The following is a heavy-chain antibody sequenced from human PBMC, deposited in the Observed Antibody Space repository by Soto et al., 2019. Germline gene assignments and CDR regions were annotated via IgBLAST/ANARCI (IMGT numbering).Heavy chain of an antibody. D-gene: IGHD3-10*01. CDR2: IYPGDSDT. J-gene: IGHJ6*03. V-gene: IGHV5-51*01. Sequence: GESLKISCKGSGYSFTSYWIGWVRQMPGKGLEWMGIIYPGDSDTRYSPSFQGQVTISADKSISTAYLQWSSLKASDTAMYYCARHGGITMVRGPGYYYYMDVWGKGTTVTVSS. CDR1: GYSFTSYW. CDR3: ARHGGITMVRGPGYYYYMDV.